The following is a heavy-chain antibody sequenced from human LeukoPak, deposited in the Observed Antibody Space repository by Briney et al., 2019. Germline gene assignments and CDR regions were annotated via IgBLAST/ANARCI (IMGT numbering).Heavy chain of an antibody. Sequence: PSETLSLTCTASSGSISNYDWSWIRQPAGKGLEWIGRIYTSGSTNYNPSLKSRVTMSVDTSKKQFSLKLSSVTAADTAVYYCARLTSSWYQDWYFDLWGRGTLVTVSS. CDR3: ARLTSSWYQDWYFDL. CDR1: SGSISNYD. J-gene: IGHJ2*01. D-gene: IGHD6-13*01. CDR2: IYTSGST. V-gene: IGHV4-4*07.